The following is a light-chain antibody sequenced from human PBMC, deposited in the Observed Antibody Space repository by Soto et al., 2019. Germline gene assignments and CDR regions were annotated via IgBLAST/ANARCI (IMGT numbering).Light chain of an antibody. CDR1: QSVSSSY. V-gene: IGKV3-20*01. J-gene: IGKJ4*01. Sequence: EIVLTQSPGTLSLSPGERATLSCRASQSVSSSYLAWDQQKPGQAPRLLIYGASSRATGIPDRFSGSGSGTDFTLTISRLEPEDFAVYYCPQYGSSPTFGGGTKVEIK. CDR2: GAS. CDR3: PQYGSSPT.